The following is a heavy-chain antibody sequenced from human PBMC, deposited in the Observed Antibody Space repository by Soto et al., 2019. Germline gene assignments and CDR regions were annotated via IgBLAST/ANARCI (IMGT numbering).Heavy chain of an antibody. J-gene: IGHJ5*02. D-gene: IGHD6-13*01. CDR2: ISWNSGSI. V-gene: IGHV3-9*01. CDR3: AKDNSRAAAGTWFDP. CDR1: GFTFDDYA. Sequence: GGSLRLSPAPSGFTFDDYAMHWVRQAPGKGLEWVSGISWNSGSIGYADSVKGRFTISRDNAKNSLYLQMNSLRAEDTALYYCAKDNSRAAAGTWFDPWGQGTLVTVSS.